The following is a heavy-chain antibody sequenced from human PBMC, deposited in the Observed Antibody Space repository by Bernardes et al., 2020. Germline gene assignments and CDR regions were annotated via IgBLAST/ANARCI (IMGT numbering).Heavy chain of an antibody. CDR3: AKDIGGSGGSTRYFDF. CDR1: GFTFGDYA. V-gene: IGHV3-9*01. Sequence: GGSLRLSRTASGFTFGDYAMHWVRQAPGKGLEWVSGISWNSGSIGYADSVKGRFTISRDNAKNSLYLQMNSLRAEDTALYYCAKDIGGSGGSTRYFDFWGQGTLVTVYS. D-gene: IGHD3-10*01. CDR2: ISWNSGSI. J-gene: IGHJ4*02.